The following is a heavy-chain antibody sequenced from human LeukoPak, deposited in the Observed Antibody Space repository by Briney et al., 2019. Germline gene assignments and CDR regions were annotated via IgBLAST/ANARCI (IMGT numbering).Heavy chain of an antibody. Sequence: GGSLRLSCAASAFTVSSNYMTWGRQAPGKGLEWVSVTYSGGSTYYADSVKGRFTISRDNSKNTLYLQMNSLRAEDTAVYYCARGIEVGSGYMDVWGKGTTVTISS. CDR2: TYSGGST. CDR1: AFTVSSNY. V-gene: IGHV3-66*01. D-gene: IGHD3-22*01. J-gene: IGHJ6*03. CDR3: ARGIEVGSGYMDV.